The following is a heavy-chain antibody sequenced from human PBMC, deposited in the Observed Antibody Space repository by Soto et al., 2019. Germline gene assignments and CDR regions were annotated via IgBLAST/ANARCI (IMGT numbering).Heavy chain of an antibody. V-gene: IGHV4-34*01. CDR2: INHSGST. CDR1: GGSFSGYY. Sequence: QVQLQQWGAGLLKPSETLSLTCAVYGGSFSGYYWSWIRQPPGKGLEWIGEINHSGSTNYNPSLKRRVTTAIVTSKNPFSLKLTSVTAADTAVYYCARGGTTTGYSSGWYRFWGQGTLVTVPS. J-gene: IGHJ4*02. CDR3: ARGGTTTGYSSGWYRF. D-gene: IGHD6-19*01.